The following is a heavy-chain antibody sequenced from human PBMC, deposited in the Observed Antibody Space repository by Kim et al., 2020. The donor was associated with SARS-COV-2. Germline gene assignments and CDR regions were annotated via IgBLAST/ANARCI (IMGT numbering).Heavy chain of an antibody. D-gene: IGHD3-22*01. CDR1: GFTFSSYG. J-gene: IGHJ3*02. V-gene: IGHV3-33*01. Sequence: GGSLRLSCAASGFTFSSYGMHWVRQAPGKGLEWVAVIWYDGSNKYYADSVKGRFTISRDNSKNTLYLQMNSLRAEDTAVYYCARGYGYDSSGYHDPRHDAFDIWGQGTMVTVSS. CDR3: ARGYGYDSSGYHDPRHDAFDI. CDR2: IWYDGSNK.